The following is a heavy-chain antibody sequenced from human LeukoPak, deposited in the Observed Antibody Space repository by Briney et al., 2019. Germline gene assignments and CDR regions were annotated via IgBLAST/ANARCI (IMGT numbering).Heavy chain of an antibody. J-gene: IGHJ4*02. V-gene: IGHV4-34*01. CDR3: ARVRYYGSGGFDY. D-gene: IGHD3-10*01. CDR2: INHSGST. CDR1: GGSFSGYY. Sequence: SETLSLTCAVYGGSFSGYYWSWIRQPPGKGLEWIGEINHSGSTNYNPSLKSRVTISADTSKNQFSLKLSSVTAADTAVYYCARVRYYGSGGFDYWGQGTLVTVSS.